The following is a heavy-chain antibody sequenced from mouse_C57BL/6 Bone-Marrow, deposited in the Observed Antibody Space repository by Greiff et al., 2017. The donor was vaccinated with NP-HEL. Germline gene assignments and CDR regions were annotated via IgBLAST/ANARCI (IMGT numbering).Heavy chain of an antibody. CDR2: IDPENGDT. Sequence: VQLQQSGAELVRPGASVKLSCTASGFNIKDDYMHWVKQRPEQGLEWIGWIDPENGDTEYASKFQGKATITADTSSNTAYLQLSSLTSEDTAVYYCTGNWAFDDWGQGTTLTVSS. V-gene: IGHV14-4*01. D-gene: IGHD4-1*01. J-gene: IGHJ2*01. CDR1: GFNIKDDY. CDR3: TGNWAFDD.